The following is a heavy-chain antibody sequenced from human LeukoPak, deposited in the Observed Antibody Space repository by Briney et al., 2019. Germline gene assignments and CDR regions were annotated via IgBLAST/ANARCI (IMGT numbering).Heavy chain of an antibody. CDR3: AVASTGTVGAFDI. CDR1: GDSVSSGSFY. V-gene: IGHV4-61*01. J-gene: IGHJ3*02. Sequence: SETLSLTCTVSGDSVSSGSFYWNWIRQPPGKGPEWIGYIYYSGSTNYNPSLKSRVTISVDTSKNQFSLKLSSVTAADTAVYYCAVASTGTVGAFDIWGQGTMVTVSS. D-gene: IGHD1-1*01. CDR2: IYYSGST.